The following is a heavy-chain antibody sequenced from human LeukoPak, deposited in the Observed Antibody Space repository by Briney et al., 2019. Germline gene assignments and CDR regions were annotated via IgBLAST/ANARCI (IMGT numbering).Heavy chain of an antibody. Sequence: GASVKVSCKASGYTFTSYDINWVRQATGQGLEWMGWMNPNSGNTGYAQKFQGRVTITTDESTSTAYMELSSLRSEDTAVYYCARPRIARPSHYCFDYWGQGTLVTVSS. J-gene: IGHJ4*02. D-gene: IGHD3-16*02. CDR3: ARPRIARPSHYCFDY. V-gene: IGHV1-8*01. CDR1: GYTFTSYD. CDR2: MNPNSGNT.